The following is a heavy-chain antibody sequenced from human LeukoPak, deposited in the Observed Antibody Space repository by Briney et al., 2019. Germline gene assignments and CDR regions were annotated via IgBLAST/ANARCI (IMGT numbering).Heavy chain of an antibody. CDR1: GFTFSSYG. CDR3: ARAPYSSSALDS. J-gene: IGHJ4*02. D-gene: IGHD6-13*01. Sequence: PGGSLRLSCAASGFTFSSYGMHGVRQAPGKGLEWVAVISYDGSNKYNADSVKGRFTISRDNSKNTLYLQMNSLRAEDTAVYYCARAPYSSSALDSWGQGTLVTVSS. V-gene: IGHV3-33*05. CDR2: ISYDGSNK.